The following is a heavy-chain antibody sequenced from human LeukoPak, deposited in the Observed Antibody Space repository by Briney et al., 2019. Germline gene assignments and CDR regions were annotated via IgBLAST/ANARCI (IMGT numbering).Heavy chain of an antibody. J-gene: IGHJ3*02. Sequence: AAVKVSCQASGYTFTGYYIHRVRQPPGQGLEWVGCINPHSGGTNYAQKFQGRLTMTSDTSISTAYMELSRLRSDDTAVYYCARATKWNYAFDIWGQGTMVTVSS. D-gene: IGHD1-7*01. V-gene: IGHV1-2*02. CDR3: ARATKWNYAFDI. CDR1: GYTFTGYY. CDR2: INPHSGGT.